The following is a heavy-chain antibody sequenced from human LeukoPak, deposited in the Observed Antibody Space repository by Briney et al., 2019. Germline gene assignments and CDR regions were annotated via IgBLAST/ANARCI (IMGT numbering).Heavy chain of an antibody. CDR2: IEQDGSES. Sequence: GGSLRLSCSASGFMFSSHWMSWVRQAPGKGLEWVANIEQDGSESYYVDSVKGRFTISRDNAKNSLYLQMNSLRAEDTAVYYCARLQYSFLYGSGSYGVDYWGQGTLVTVSS. J-gene: IGHJ4*02. CDR3: ARLQYSFLYGSGSYGVDY. CDR1: GFMFSSHW. V-gene: IGHV3-7*01. D-gene: IGHD3-10*01.